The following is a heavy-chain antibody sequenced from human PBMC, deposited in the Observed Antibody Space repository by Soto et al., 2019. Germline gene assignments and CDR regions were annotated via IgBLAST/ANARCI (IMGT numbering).Heavy chain of an antibody. J-gene: IGHJ6*02. D-gene: IGHD5-18*01. CDR2: IYYSGST. V-gene: IGHV4-59*01. CDR1: GGSISSYY. CDR3: ARDGYSYGYYYYGMDV. Sequence: SETLSLTCTVSGGSISSYYWSWIRQPPGKGLEWIGYIYYSGSTNYNPSLKSRVTISVDTSKNQFSLKLGSVTAADTAVYYCARDGYSYGYYYYGMDVWGQGTTVTVSS.